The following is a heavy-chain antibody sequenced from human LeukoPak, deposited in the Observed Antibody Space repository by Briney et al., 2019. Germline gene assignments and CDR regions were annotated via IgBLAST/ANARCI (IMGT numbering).Heavy chain of an antibody. CDR3: ARGGANSGWYYYFDY. D-gene: IGHD6-19*01. Sequence: GGSLRLSCAASGFIFSSYAMHWVRQAPGKGLEWVAVISYDGSNKYYADSVKGRFTISRDNSKNTLYLQMNSLRAEDTAVYYCARGGANSGWYYYFDYWGQGTLVTVSS. CDR2: ISYDGSNK. J-gene: IGHJ4*02. V-gene: IGHV3-30-3*01. CDR1: GFIFSSYA.